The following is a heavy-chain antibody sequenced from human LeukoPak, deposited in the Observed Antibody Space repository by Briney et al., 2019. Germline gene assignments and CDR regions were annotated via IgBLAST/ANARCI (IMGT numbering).Heavy chain of an antibody. CDR1: GYTFTDYY. Sequence: GASVKVSCKASGYTFTDYYMHWVRQAPGQGLEWMGWINPNSGGTNYAQNFQGRVTMTRDTSISTAFLELSSLRSDDTAVYYCARGSTRDSSGWYGPGKWFDPWGQGTPVTVSS. CDR2: INPNSGGT. D-gene: IGHD6-19*01. J-gene: IGHJ5*02. V-gene: IGHV1-2*02. CDR3: ARGSTRDSSGWYGPGKWFDP.